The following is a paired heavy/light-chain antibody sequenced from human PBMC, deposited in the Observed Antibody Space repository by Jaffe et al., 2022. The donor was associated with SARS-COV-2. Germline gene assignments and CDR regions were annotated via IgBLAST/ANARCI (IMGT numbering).Light chain of an antibody. CDR3: YSKDSSTNQRV. CDR1: TLPKKY. V-gene: IGLV3-10*01. Sequence: SYELTQPPSVSVSPGQTARITCSGDTLPKKYAYWYQQKSGQAPVLVIYEDSKRPSGIPERLSGSSSGTMATLTISGAQVEDEADYYCYSKDSSTNQRVFGGGTKLTVL. CDR2: EDS. J-gene: IGLJ2*01.
Heavy chain of an antibody. CDR2: ILSTSNTI. V-gene: IGHV3-48*01. J-gene: IGHJ4*02. CDR1: GFTFSYYS. D-gene: IGHD3-22*01. Sequence: EVQLVESGGGLVQPGGSLRLSCEASGFTFSYYSMNWVRQAPGKGLEWVSYILSTSNTIDYADSVKGRFTISRDNAKNSLYLQMNRLGAEDTAVYYCVRESADYYDSSGYPYFDYWGQGTLVTVSS. CDR3: VRESADYYDSSGYPYFDY.